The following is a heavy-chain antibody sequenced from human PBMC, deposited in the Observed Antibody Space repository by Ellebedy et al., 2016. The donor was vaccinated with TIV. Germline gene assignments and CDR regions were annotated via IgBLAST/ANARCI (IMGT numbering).Heavy chain of an antibody. D-gene: IGHD2-8*01. CDR2: IDPGDSYN. J-gene: IGHJ3*02. CDR1: GYSFTNYY. CDR3: ARLYGIDAFEI. V-gene: IGHV5-10-1*01. Sequence: GESLKISCKGSGYSFTNYYISWVRQMPGKGLEWMGRIDPGDSYNIYSPSFQGHVTISADKAISTAYLQWSSLRASDTAMYFCARLYGIDAFEIWGQGTMVTVS.